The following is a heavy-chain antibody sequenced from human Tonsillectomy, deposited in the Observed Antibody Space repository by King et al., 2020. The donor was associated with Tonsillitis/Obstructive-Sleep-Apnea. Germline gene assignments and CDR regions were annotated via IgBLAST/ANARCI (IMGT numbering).Heavy chain of an antibody. V-gene: IGHV3-7*03. CDR2: IKREGSEK. D-gene: IGHD5-18*01. CDR3: ARVATAMVTKIDI. Sequence: VQLVESGGDLVQPGGSLRLSCAASGFTFSSFWMSWVRQAPGKGLEWVANIKREGSEKYYVDSVKGRFTISRDNAKNSLYLQMNSMRAEDTAVYYCARVATAMVTKIDIWGQGTMVPVSS. CDR1: GFTFSSFW. J-gene: IGHJ3*02.